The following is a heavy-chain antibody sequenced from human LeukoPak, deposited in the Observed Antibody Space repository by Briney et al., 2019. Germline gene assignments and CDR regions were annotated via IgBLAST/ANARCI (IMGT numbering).Heavy chain of an antibody. CDR1: GGSISSSNW. Sequence: PSETLSLTCAVSGGSISSSNWWSWVRQPPGKGLERIGEIYHSGSTNYNPSLKSRVTISVDKSKNQFSLKLSSVTAADTAVYYCAGGDSSSWNPYFDYWGQGTLVTVSS. CDR3: AGGDSSSWNPYFDY. D-gene: IGHD6-13*01. J-gene: IGHJ4*02. V-gene: IGHV4-4*02. CDR2: IYHSGST.